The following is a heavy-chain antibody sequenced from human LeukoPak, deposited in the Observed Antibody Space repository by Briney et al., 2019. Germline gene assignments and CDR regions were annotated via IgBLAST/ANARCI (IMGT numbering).Heavy chain of an antibody. CDR2: IKQGGSEK. Sequence: PGGSLRLSCAASGFTFSSYWMSWVRQAPGKGLEWVANIKQGGSEKYYVDSVKGRFTVSRDNAKNSLYLQMDSLRAEDTAVYFCFRDMAYSTFDYWGQGTLVTVSS. J-gene: IGHJ4*02. V-gene: IGHV3-7*01. CDR1: GFTFSSYW. D-gene: IGHD6-13*01. CDR3: FRDMAYSTFDY.